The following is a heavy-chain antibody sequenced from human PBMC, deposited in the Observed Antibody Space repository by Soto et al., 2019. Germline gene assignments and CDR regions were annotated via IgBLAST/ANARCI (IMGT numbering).Heavy chain of an antibody. CDR1: GFTFSSYA. CDR3: ERELETDSNPPYYYYGMDV. Sequence: QVQLVESGGGVVQPGRSLRLSCAASGFTFSSYAMHWVRQAPGKGLEWVAVISYDGSNKYYADSVKGRFTISRDNSKNTLYLQMNSLRAEDTAVYYCERELETDSNPPYYYYGMDVWGQGTTVTVSS. CDR2: ISYDGSNK. J-gene: IGHJ6*02. V-gene: IGHV3-30-3*01. D-gene: IGHD4-4*01.